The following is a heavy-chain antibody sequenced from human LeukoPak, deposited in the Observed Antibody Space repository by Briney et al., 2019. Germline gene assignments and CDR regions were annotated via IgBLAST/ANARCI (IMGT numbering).Heavy chain of an antibody. CDR2: IYYSGST. CDR1: GGSISSYY. CDR3: ARNADDFWSGYYMFDY. D-gene: IGHD3-3*01. Sequence: NPSETLSLTCTVSGGSISSYYWSWIRQPPGKGLEWIGYIYYSGSTNYNPSLKSRVTKSVDTSKNQFSLKLSSVTAADTAVYYCARNADDFWSGYYMFDYWGQGTLVTVSS. V-gene: IGHV4-59*01. J-gene: IGHJ4*02.